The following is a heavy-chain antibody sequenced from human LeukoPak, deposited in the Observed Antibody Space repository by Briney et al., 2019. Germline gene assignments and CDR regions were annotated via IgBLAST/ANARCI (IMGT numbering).Heavy chain of an antibody. V-gene: IGHV1-46*01. CDR2: INPSGGST. D-gene: IGHD1-26*01. J-gene: IGHJ4*02. CDR1: GYTFTSYG. CDR3: ARDGTNFDY. Sequence: ASVKVSCKASGYTFTSYGISWVRQAPGQGLEWMGIINPSGGSTSYAQKFQGRVTMTRDMSTSTVYMELSSLRSEDTAVYYCARDGTNFDYWGQGTLVTVSS.